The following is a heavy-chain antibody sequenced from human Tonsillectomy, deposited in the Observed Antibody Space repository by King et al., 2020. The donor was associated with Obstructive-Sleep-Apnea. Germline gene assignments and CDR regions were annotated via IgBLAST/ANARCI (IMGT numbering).Heavy chain of an antibody. D-gene: IGHD3-10*01. V-gene: IGHV3-74*01. CDR2: INSDGSST. CDR3: ARDRVVRGYYYYYGMDV. CDR1: GFTFSSYW. J-gene: IGHJ6*02. Sequence: VQLVESGGALVQPGGSLRLSCAASGFTFSSYWMHWVRQAPGKGLVWVSPINSDGSSTSYADSVKGRFTISRDNAKNTLYLQMNSLRAEDTAVYFCARDRVVRGYYYYYGMDVWGQGTAVTVSS.